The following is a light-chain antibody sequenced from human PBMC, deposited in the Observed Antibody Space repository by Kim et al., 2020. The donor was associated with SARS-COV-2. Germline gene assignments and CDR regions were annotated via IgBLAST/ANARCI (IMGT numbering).Light chain of an antibody. CDR1: SSDVGGYNY. Sequence: GQSVTISCTGPSSDVGGYNYVSWYQQHPGKAPKLMIYEVSTRPSGVPDRFSGSKSGNTASLTVSGLQAEDEADYYCSSYAGSNNVVFGGGTQLTVL. CDR3: SSYAGSNNVV. J-gene: IGLJ2*01. CDR2: EVS. V-gene: IGLV2-8*01.